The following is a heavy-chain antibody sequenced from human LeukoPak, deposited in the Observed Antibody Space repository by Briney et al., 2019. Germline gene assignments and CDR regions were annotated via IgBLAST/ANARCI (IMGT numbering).Heavy chain of an antibody. CDR3: ARHRGDYLLDY. J-gene: IGHJ4*02. CDR2: IYYSGST. V-gene: IGHV4-39*01. D-gene: IGHD4-17*01. CDR1: GGSISSSSYS. Sequence: SETLSLTCTVSGGSISSSSYSWGWIRQPPGKGLEWIGSIYYSGSTYYNPSLKSRVTISVDTSKNQFSLKLSSVTAADTAVYYCARHRGDYLLDYWGQGTLVTVSS.